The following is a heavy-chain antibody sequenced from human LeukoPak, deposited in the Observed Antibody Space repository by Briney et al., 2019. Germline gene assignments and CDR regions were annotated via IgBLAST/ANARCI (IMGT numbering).Heavy chain of an antibody. V-gene: IGHV3-23*01. CDR2: IYSGGST. J-gene: IGHJ4*02. CDR1: GFSFSSYA. CDR3: ARGGYDSSGYYYYFDF. Sequence: GGSLRLSCAASGFSFSSYAMSWVRQAPGKGLEWVSTIYSGGSTYYTGSLKGRFTISRDNSKNTVYLQMNSLRAEDTAVYYCARGGYDSSGYYYYFDFWGQGTLVTVSS. D-gene: IGHD3-22*01.